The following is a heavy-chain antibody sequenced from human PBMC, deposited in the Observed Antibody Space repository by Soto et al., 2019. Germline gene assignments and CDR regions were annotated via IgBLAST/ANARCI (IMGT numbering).Heavy chain of an antibody. Sequence: PGGSLRLSCAASGFTFSDYYMSWIRQAPGKGLEWVSYISSSGSTIYYADSVKGRFTISRDNAKNSLYLQMNSLRAEDTAVYYCARGRGVYSGYDLKGYYFDYWGQGTLVTVSS. J-gene: IGHJ4*02. CDR1: GFTFSDYY. V-gene: IGHV3-11*01. CDR3: ARGRGVYSGYDLKGYYFDY. D-gene: IGHD5-12*01. CDR2: ISSSGSTI.